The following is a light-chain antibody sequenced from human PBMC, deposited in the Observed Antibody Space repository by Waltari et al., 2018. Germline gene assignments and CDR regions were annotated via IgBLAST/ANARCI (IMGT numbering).Light chain of an antibody. CDR3: QSYDTSLSVV. CDR1: GSNIGAGYD. J-gene: IGLJ3*02. Sequence: PGQRVTISCTGSGSNIGAGYDVHWYQHLPRAAPKLLIYGSSSRPLGVPDRFFGSTSGTSASLAITGLQAEDEGDYYCQSYDTSLSVVFGGGTKLTVL. V-gene: IGLV1-40*01. CDR2: GSS.